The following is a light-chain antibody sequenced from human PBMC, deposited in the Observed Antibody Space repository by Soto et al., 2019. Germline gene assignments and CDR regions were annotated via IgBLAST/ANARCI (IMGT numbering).Light chain of an antibody. V-gene: IGKV3-11*01. Sequence: EIVLTQSPATLSLSPGERATLSCRASQSVGSYLAWYQQKPGQAPRLLIYDASSRAPGIPPRFSGSGSGTDFTLTISSLESEDFAIYYCQQRSDWPSTIGGGTKVEIK. CDR3: QQRSDWPST. CDR2: DAS. CDR1: QSVGSY. J-gene: IGKJ4*01.